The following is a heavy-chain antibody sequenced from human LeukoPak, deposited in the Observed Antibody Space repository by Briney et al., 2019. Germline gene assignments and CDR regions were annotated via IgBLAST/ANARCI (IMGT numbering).Heavy chain of an antibody. D-gene: IGHD3-3*02. CDR3: ARVPILAYYMDV. V-gene: IGHV4-59*01. CDR2: IYYSGST. J-gene: IGHJ6*03. CDR1: GGSISSYY. Sequence: SETLSLTCTVSGGSISSYYWSWIRQPPGKGLEWIGYIYYSGSTNYNPSLKSRVTISVDTSKNQFSLKLSSVTAADTAVYYCARVPILAYYMDVWGKGTTVTVSS.